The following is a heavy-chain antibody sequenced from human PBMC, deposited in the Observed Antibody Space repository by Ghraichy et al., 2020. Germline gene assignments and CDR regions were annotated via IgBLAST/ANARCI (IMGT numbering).Heavy chain of an antibody. V-gene: IGHV3-11*01. Sequence: LTCAASGFTFSDYYMSWIRQAPGKGLEWVSYISSSGSTIYYADSVKGRFTISRDNAKNSLYLQMNSLRAEDTAVYYCARDSKSSHYYYYYGMDVWGQGTTVTVSS. CDR1: GFTFSDYY. D-gene: IGHD6-19*01. CDR3: ARDSKSSHYYYYYGMDV. CDR2: ISSSGSTI. J-gene: IGHJ6*02.